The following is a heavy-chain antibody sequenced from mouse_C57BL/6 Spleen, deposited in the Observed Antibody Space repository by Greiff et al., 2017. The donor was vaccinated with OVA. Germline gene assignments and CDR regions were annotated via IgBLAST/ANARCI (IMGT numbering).Heavy chain of an antibody. Sequence: EVQLQESGAELVRPGASVKLSCTASGFNIKDDYMHWVKQRPEQGLEWIGWIDPENGDTEYASKFQGKATITADTSSNTAYLQLSSLTSEDTAVYYCTTLTTVDRFDYWGQGTTLTVSS. D-gene: IGHD1-1*01. J-gene: IGHJ2*01. CDR2: IDPENGDT. CDR3: TTLTTVDRFDY. CDR1: GFNIKDDY. V-gene: IGHV14-4*01.